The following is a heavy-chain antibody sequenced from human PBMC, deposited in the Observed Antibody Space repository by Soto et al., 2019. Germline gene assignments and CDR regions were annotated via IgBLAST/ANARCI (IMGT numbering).Heavy chain of an antibody. CDR2: IYHSGNT. CDR1: CGSISSCGYS. J-gene: IGHJ4*02. Sequence: SETLSLTCAVSCGSISSCGYSWSWIRQPPGKGLEWIGYIYHSGNTYYNPSLKSRVTISVDRSKNQFSLKLSSVTAADTAVYYCARVPDYWGQGILVTVS. CDR3: ARVPDY. V-gene: IGHV4-30-2*01.